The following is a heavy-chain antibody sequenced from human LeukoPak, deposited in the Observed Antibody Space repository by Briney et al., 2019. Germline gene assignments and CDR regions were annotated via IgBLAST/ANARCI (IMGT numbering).Heavy chain of an antibody. Sequence: PGGSLRLSCAASGFTFSSYGMSWIRQAPGKGLEWVSYISSSGSTIYYADSVKGRFTISRDNAKNSLYLQMNSLRAEDTAVYYCARPDYYGEVDYWGQGTLVTVSS. J-gene: IGHJ4*02. CDR2: ISSSGSTI. V-gene: IGHV3-48*04. CDR1: GFTFSSYG. CDR3: ARPDYYGEVDY. D-gene: IGHD3-10*01.